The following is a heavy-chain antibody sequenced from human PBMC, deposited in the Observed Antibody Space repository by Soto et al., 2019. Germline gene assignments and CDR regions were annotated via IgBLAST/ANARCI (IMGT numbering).Heavy chain of an antibody. Sequence: GASVKFYCKASGYTFTSYDINSVRQATGKGLEWMGWMNPNSGNTGYAQKFQGRVTMTRNTSISTAYMELSSLRSEDTAVYYCASGAITIFGVVNDYWGQGTLVTAPQ. V-gene: IGHV1-8*01. CDR3: ASGAITIFGVVNDY. D-gene: IGHD3-3*01. J-gene: IGHJ4*02. CDR2: MNPNSGNT. CDR1: GYTFTSYD.